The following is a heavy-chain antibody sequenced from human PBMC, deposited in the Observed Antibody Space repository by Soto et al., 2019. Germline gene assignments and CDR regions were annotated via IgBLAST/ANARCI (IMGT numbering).Heavy chain of an antibody. CDR3: AKDATLFPYSSSWPYFDY. V-gene: IGHV3-23*01. CDR1: GFTFSSYA. J-gene: IGHJ4*02. D-gene: IGHD6-13*01. Sequence: GGSLRLSCVGSGFTFSSYAMSWVRQAPGKGLEWVSAISGSGGSTYYADSVKGRFTISRDNSKNTLYLQMNSLRAEDTAVYYCAKDATLFPYSSSWPYFDYWGQGTLVTVSS. CDR2: ISGSGGST.